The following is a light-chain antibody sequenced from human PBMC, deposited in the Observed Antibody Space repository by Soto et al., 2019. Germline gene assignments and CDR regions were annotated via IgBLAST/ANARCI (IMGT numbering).Light chain of an antibody. J-gene: IGKJ1*01. CDR1: QGIRSD. Sequence: MQMTQSPSSSSASVGDRVTITSRASQGIRSDLGWYQQKPGEVPRLLIYNASTLQSGVPSRFSGSASGAVLTLTISSLQPEDSATYYCLHDYNYPQTFGQGTKVEIK. CDR2: NAS. V-gene: IGKV1-6*01. CDR3: LHDYNYPQT.